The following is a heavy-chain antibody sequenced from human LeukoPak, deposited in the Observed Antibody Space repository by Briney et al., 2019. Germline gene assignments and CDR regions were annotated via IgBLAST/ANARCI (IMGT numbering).Heavy chain of an antibody. J-gene: IGHJ6*02. CDR3: ARGYVWFRYYYYGMDV. CDR1: GYTFTSYD. D-gene: IGHD3-10*01. Sequence: GASVKVSCKASGYTFTSYDINWVRQATGQGLEWMGWMNPNSGNTGYAQKFQGRVTMTRNTSISTAYMELSSLRSEDTAVYYCARGYVWFRYYYYGMDVWGQGTTVTVSS. V-gene: IGHV1-8*01. CDR2: MNPNSGNT.